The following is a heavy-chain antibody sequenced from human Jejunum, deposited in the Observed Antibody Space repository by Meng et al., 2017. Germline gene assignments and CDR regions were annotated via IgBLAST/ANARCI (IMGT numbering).Heavy chain of an antibody. Sequence: SETLSLTCSVSGGSISGYYWTWIRQPAGKGLEWIGRIYPSGETNFTPSLKSRVTMSVDMSKNQFSLKVSSVTAADTAVYYCARGVYYFSSGYYLAYWGQGTLVTVSS. J-gene: IGHJ4*02. CDR3: ARGVYYFSSGYYLAY. V-gene: IGHV4-4*07. CDR1: GGSISGYY. CDR2: IYPSGET. D-gene: IGHD3-22*01.